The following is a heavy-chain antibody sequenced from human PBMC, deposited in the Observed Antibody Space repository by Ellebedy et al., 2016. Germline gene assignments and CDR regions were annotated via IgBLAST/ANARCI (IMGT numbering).Heavy chain of an antibody. V-gene: IGHV3-74*01. Sequence: GESLKISCAASGFTFSSYWMHWVRQAPGKGLVWVSRINSDGSSTSYADSVKGRFTISRDNSKNTLYLQMNSLRAEDTAVYYCAKGIYWMGDYWGQGTLVTVSS. D-gene: IGHD5-12*01. CDR3: AKGIYWMGDY. J-gene: IGHJ4*02. CDR1: GFTFSSYW. CDR2: INSDGSST.